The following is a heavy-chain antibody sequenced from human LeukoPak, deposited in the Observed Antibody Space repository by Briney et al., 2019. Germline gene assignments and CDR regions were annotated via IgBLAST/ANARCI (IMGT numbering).Heavy chain of an antibody. J-gene: IGHJ5*02. CDR3: AREFYDSDIVVVVDGWFDP. Sequence: GGSLRLSCAASGFTFSSYAMHWVRQAPGKGLEWVAVISYDGSNKYYADSVKGRFTISRDNSKNTLYLQMNSLRAEDTAVYYCAREFYDSDIVVVVDGWFDPWGQGTLVTVSS. V-gene: IGHV3-30*04. CDR1: GFTFSSYA. CDR2: ISYDGSNK. D-gene: IGHD2-15*01.